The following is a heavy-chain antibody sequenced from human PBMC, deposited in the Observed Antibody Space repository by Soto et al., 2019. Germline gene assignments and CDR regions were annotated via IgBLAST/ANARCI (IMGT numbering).Heavy chain of an antibody. J-gene: IGHJ4*02. CDR3: ARGGSRPPLLHFDY. V-gene: IGHV4-61*01. D-gene: IGHD6-6*01. Sequence: QVQLQESGPGLVKPSETLSLTCTVSGGSVSSGSYYWSWIRQPPGKGLEWIGYIYYSGSTNYNPSLKSRVPISVDTSKNQSSLKLSSVTAADTAVYYCARGGSRPPLLHFDYWGQGTLVTVSS. CDR2: IYYSGST. CDR1: GGSVSSGSYY.